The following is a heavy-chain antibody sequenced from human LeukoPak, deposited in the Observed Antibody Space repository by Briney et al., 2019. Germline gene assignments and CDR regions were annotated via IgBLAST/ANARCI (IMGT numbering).Heavy chain of an antibody. CDR2: ISWNSGSI. D-gene: IGHD1-26*01. J-gene: IGHJ6*03. CDR1: GFTFDDYA. V-gene: IGHV3-9*01. Sequence: GRSLRLSCAASGFTFDDYAMHWVRQAPGKGLEWVSGISWNSGSIGYADSVKGRFTTSRDNAKNSLYLQMNSLRAEDTALYYCAKSGSYYYYYYMDVWGKGTTVTISS. CDR3: AKSGSYYYYYYMDV.